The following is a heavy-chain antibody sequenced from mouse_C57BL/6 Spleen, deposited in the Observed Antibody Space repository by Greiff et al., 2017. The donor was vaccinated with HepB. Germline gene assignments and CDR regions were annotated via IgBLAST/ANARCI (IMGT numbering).Heavy chain of an antibody. V-gene: IGHV14-4*01. CDR1: GFNIKDDY. J-gene: IGHJ4*01. CDR3: TTYDYDDVYAMDY. CDR2: IDPENGDI. Sequence: VQLQQSGAELVRPGASVKLSCTASGFNIKDDYMHWVKQRPEQGLEWIGWIDPENGDIEYASKFQGKATITADTSSITAYLQLSSLTSEDTAVYYCTTYDYDDVYAMDYWGQGTSVTVSS. D-gene: IGHD2-4*01.